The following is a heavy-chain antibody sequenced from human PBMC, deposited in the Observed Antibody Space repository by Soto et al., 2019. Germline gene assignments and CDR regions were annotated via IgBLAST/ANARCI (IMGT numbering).Heavy chain of an antibody. Sequence: EEQLLESGGGLAQPGGSLRLSCAASGFTFRGYAMSWCRQAPGKGPEWCSGISGSGDSTYHAKSVKGRFIISRDNSKNTLYLEINSLRAEDTAVYYCAKAYGASHSPFDCWGQGTLVAVSS. D-gene: IGHD2-21*01. V-gene: IGHV3-23*01. CDR1: GFTFRGYA. J-gene: IGHJ4*02. CDR3: AKAYGASHSPFDC. CDR2: ISGSGDST.